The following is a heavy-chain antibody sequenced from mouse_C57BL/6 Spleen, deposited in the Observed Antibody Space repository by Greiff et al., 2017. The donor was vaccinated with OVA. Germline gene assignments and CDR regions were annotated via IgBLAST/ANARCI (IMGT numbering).Heavy chain of an antibody. CDR2: ISYDGSN. Sequence: DVQLQESGPGLVKPSQSLSLTCSVTGYSITSGYYWNWIRQFPGNKLEWMGYISYDGSNNYNPSLKNRISITRDTSKNQFFLKLNSVTTEDTATYYCARSHDGYYNYYAMDYWGQGTSVTVSS. V-gene: IGHV3-6*01. J-gene: IGHJ4*01. CDR3: ARSHDGYYNYYAMDY. CDR1: GYSITSGYY. D-gene: IGHD2-3*01.